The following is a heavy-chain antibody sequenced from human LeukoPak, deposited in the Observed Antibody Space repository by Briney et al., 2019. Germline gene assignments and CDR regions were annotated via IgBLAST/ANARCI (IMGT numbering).Heavy chain of an antibody. J-gene: IGHJ4*02. Sequence: GGSLRLSCAASGFTFSSYSMNWVRQAPGKGLEWVSSISSSSSYIYYADSVEGRFTISRDNAKNSLYLQMNSLRAEDTAVYYCARGNYDFWSGSFDYWGQGTLVTIPS. D-gene: IGHD3-3*01. CDR2: ISSSSSYI. CDR3: ARGNYDFWSGSFDY. V-gene: IGHV3-21*01. CDR1: GFTFSSYS.